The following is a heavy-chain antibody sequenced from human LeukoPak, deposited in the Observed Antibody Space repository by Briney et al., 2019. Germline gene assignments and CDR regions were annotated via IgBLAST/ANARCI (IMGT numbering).Heavy chain of an antibody. CDR3: ARRYYDFWSGYKLREGFYYYFIDV. D-gene: IGHD3-3*01. CDR2: IYYSGST. Sequence: SETLSLTCTVSGGSIISYYGGWIRQPPGMGLEWIGYIYYSGSTNYNPSLKSRVTISVDTSKNQFSLKLSSVTAADTAVYYCARRYYDFWSGYKLREGFYYYFIDVWGKGTTVTVSS. CDR1: GGSIISYY. V-gene: IGHV4-59*08. J-gene: IGHJ6*03.